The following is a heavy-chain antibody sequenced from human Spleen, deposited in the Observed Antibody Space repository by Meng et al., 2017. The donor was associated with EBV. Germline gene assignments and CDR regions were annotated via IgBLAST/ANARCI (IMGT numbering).Heavy chain of an antibody. V-gene: IGHV1-69*01. CDR2: FIPMFGAP. Sequence: QVHVVQSGAEVKKPGSSVKVSCKTSGGTFSSYAISWVRQAPGQGLEWMGGFIPMFGAPNYAQKFRGRVTIIADESTSAHYMELSSLRSEDTAVYYCASESGRGYTPDYWGQGTLVTVSS. D-gene: IGHD3-10*01. CDR3: ASESGRGYTPDY. CDR1: GGTFSSYA. J-gene: IGHJ4*02.